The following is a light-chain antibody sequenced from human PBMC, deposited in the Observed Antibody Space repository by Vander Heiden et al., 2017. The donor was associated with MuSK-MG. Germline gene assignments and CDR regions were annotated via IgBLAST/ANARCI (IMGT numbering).Light chain of an antibody. J-gene: IGLJ1*01. CDR1: NIGTKS. Sequence: YVLTQPHSVYEAPGKTARFTCGGNNIGTKSVLWYQQKPGQAPVLVIYIDYDRPSWIPERISGSNSGNTATLTISMVEAGDEADCYCQVWDRSRDHQVFGTGTTVTVL. CDR3: QVWDRSRDHQV. V-gene: IGLV3-21*04. CDR2: IDY.